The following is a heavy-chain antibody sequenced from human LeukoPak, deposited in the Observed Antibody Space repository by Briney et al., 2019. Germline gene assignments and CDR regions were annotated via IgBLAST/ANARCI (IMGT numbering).Heavy chain of an antibody. D-gene: IGHD3-10*01. J-gene: IGHJ4*02. V-gene: IGHV3-23*01. CDR3: VREQLGPGVRELDY. CDR1: GFPFINYA. CDR2: IGGSGGAT. Sequence: GGSLRLSCEASGFPFINYAMNWFRKAPGKGLNWVSAIGGSGGATYYAASVKGRFTFSRTDSSNSFFLQMNTLREGETAVYYCVREQLGPGVRELDYWGQGILVTVSS.